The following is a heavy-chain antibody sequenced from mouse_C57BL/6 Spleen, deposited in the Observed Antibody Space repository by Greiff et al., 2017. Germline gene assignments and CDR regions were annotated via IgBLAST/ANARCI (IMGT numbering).Heavy chain of an antibody. CDR2: INPSNGGT. V-gene: IGHV1-53*01. Sequence: QVQLQQPGTELVKPGASVKLSCKASGYTFTSYWMHWVKQRPGQGLEWIGNINPSNGGTNYNKKFKSKATLTVDKSSSTAYMQLSSLTSEDSAAYYCARTGGSSLYYYAMDYWGQGTSVTVSS. D-gene: IGHD1-1*01. CDR1: GYTFTSYW. J-gene: IGHJ4*01. CDR3: ARTGGSSLYYYAMDY.